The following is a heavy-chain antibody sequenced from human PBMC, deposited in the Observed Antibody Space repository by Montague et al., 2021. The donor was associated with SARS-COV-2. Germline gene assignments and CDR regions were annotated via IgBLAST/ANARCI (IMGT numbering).Heavy chain of an antibody. V-gene: IGHV4-61*01. CDR2: IYYAGST. Sequence: SETLSLTCTVSGGPVSSGIHYWSWIRQAPEKGLEWIGYIYYAGSTNYNPSLQSRVTISVDTSKNQFSLRLSSVAAADTALYYCARMGPSKYCPGGECYSWVGDCFDPWGQGTPVIVSS. J-gene: IGHJ5*02. CDR1: GGPVSSGIHY. CDR3: ARMGPSKYCPGGECYSWVGDCFDP. D-gene: IGHD2-8*02.